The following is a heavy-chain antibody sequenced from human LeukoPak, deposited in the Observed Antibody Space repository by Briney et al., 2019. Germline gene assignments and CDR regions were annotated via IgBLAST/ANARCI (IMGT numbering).Heavy chain of an antibody. V-gene: IGHV1-18*04. Sequence: ASVTLSRNASGYTFTSYGITWVRLPHAQGNERMGWISPYNGNTNYLQKLQGRVTMTTDTSTSTAYMELRSMRSDDTAVYYCARDGAVAGRIDYWGQGTLVTVSS. D-gene: IGHD6-19*01. CDR1: GYTFTSYG. CDR2: ISPYNGNT. CDR3: ARDGAVAGRIDY. J-gene: IGHJ4*02.